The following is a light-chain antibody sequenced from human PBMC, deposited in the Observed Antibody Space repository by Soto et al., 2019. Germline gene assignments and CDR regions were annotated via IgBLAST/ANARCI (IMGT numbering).Light chain of an antibody. CDR3: QHYDHLPLS. V-gene: IGKV1-33*01. CDR1: QGINNY. CDR2: DSS. J-gene: IGKJ4*01. Sequence: DIQMTQSPSSLSASVGDRVTITCQASQGINNYLNWYQQKPGKAPELLIYDSSSLKTGVPSRFSGSGSETDFTLTISSLQPDDVATYYCQHYDHLPLSFGGGPKIEIK.